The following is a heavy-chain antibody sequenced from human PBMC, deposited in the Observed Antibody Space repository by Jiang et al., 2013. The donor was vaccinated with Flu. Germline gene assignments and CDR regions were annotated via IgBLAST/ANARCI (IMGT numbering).Heavy chain of an antibody. CDR2: INAGTGNT. Sequence: VRQAPGQRPECMGWINAGTGNTEYSQKFQGRVTITRDTSASTVYMELSSLRFEDTAIYYCVREEKSAFDIWGQGTMVTVSS. J-gene: IGHJ3*02. V-gene: IGHV1-3*01. CDR3: VREEKSAFDI.